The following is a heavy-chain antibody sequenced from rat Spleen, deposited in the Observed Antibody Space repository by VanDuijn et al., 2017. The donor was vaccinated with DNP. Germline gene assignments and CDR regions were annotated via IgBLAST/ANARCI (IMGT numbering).Heavy chain of an antibody. CDR2: FSISGSRT. J-gene: IGHJ4*01. Sequence: EVQLVESGGGLVHPGGSLTLSCAASGFTFSNYYMAWVRQAPKKGLEWVATFSISGSRTYSPDSVKGRFTISRDDAKSTLYLQMDSLRSEDTATYYCATQTYEAMDAWGQGTSVTVSS. CDR1: GFTFSNYY. CDR3: ATQTYEAMDA. D-gene: IGHD1-7*01. V-gene: IGHV5-25*01.